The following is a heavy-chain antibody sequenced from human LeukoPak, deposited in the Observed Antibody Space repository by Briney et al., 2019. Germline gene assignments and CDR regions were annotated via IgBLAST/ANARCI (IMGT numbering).Heavy chain of an antibody. CDR1: GFTFSSYA. CDR3: AKGTEGYCSGTICYPFDY. V-gene: IGHV3-23*01. D-gene: IGHD2-15*01. Sequence: GGSLRLSCAASGFTFSSYAMSWVRQAPGKGLEWVSAISGSGGSTYYADSVKGRFTISRDNSKNTLYLQMNSLRAEDTAVYYCAKGTEGYCSGTICYPFDYWGRGTLVTVSS. J-gene: IGHJ4*02. CDR2: ISGSGGST.